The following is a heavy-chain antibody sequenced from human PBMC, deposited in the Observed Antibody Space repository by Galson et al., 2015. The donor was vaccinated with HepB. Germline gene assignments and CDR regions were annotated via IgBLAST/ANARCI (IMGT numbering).Heavy chain of an antibody. CDR1: GFTFSRYA. D-gene: IGHD4-17*01. CDR3: ARDRLTVTTFFYYYYGMDV. Sequence: SLRLSCAASGFTFSRYAMHWVRQAPGKGLEWVAVISYDGSNKYYADSVKGRFTISRDNSKNTLYLQMNSLRAEDTAVYYCARDRLTVTTFFYYYYGMDVWGQGTTVAVSS. J-gene: IGHJ6*02. CDR2: ISYDGSNK. V-gene: IGHV3-30-3*01.